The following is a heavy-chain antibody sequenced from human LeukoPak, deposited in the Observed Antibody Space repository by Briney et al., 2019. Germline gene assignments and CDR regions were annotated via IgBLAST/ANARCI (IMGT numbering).Heavy chain of an antibody. V-gene: IGHV1-18*01. D-gene: IGHD6-13*01. CDR3: ARDSSSWSYYFDY. CDR2: ISAYNGNT. CDR1: GYTFSNFV. Sequence: GASVKVSCKASGYTFSNFVITWVRQAPGQGLEWMGWISAYNGNTYYPQKFQGRVTMTTDTSTSTAYMDLRSLRSDDTAVYYCARDSSSWSYYFDYWGQGTLVTVSS. J-gene: IGHJ4*02.